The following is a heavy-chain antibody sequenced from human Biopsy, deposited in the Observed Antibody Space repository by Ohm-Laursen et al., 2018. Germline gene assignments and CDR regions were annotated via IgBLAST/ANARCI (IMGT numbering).Heavy chain of an antibody. Sequence: ETLSLTCTVSGGSFTGHYWSWIRQPPGKGLEWVSYISSSNTIYYADSVKGRFTISRDNAKNSLYLQMNSLRVEDTAVYYCARWDYWGQGTLVTVSS. CDR3: ARWDY. J-gene: IGHJ4*02. CDR2: ISSSNTI. V-gene: IGHV3-69-1*02. CDR1: GGSFTGHY.